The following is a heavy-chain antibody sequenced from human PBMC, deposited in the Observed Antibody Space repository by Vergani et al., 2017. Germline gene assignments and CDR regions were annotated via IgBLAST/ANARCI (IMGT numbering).Heavy chain of an antibody. J-gene: IGHJ4*02. Sequence: QVQLVESGGGVVQPGESLRLSCAAPGFPFITNGMHWVPRAPGKGREWVAFIQKDGIDKFYADSVRGRFTISRDISKNTLYLEMNSLSAEDTALYHCVKDQPVFDEWGRGALVSVS. CDR1: GFPFITNG. V-gene: IGHV3-30*02. CDR3: VKDQPVFDE. CDR2: IQKDGIDK.